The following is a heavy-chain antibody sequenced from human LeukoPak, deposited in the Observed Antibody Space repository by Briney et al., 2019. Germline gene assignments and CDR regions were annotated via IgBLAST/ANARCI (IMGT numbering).Heavy chain of an antibody. CDR3: ARDRATVTTWLPDS. CDR1: GFSFSSYG. V-gene: IGHV3-21*06. D-gene: IGHD4-17*01. Sequence: GGSLRLSCAASGFSFSSYGMNWVRQAPGEGLEWVSSITSSSSYIYYADSVKGRFTVSRDNAKNSLYLQMNSLRAEDTAVYYCARDRATVTTWLPDSWGQGTLVTVSS. J-gene: IGHJ4*02. CDR2: ITSSSSYI.